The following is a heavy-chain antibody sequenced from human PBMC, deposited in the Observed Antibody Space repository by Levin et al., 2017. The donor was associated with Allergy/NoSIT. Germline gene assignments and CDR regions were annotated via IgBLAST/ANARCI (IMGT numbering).Heavy chain of an antibody. CDR1: GVSVSNVNW. CDR2: VFHSGSS. D-gene: IGHD3-10*01. Sequence: SETLSLTCVVSGVSVSNVNWWSWVRQSPGKGLEWIGQVFHSGSSNYNPSLKSGVTMSVDKSKNQVSLNLISVTAADTATYYCARESSGSFHFDYWGQGALVTVSS. J-gene: IGHJ4*02. V-gene: IGHV4/OR15-8*01. CDR3: ARESSGSFHFDY.